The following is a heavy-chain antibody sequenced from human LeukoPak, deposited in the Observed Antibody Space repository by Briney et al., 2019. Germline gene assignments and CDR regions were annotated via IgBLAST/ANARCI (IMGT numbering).Heavy chain of an antibody. CDR3: ALENSSSNWFHP. V-gene: IGHV1-2*02. CDR2: INPKRGGT. D-gene: IGHD6-6*01. J-gene: IGHJ5*02. CDR1: GYTFTVYY. Sequence: ASVSVSYRASGYTFTVYYMHWVRQAPGQGGEGVGWINPKRGGTNYTQKFQGGVTITRDTAISTAYMELSRLRSDDTAVYYCALENSSSNWFHPWGQGTLVTVSS.